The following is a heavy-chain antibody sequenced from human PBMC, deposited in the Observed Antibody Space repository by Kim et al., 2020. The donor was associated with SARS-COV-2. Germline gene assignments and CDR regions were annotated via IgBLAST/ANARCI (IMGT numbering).Heavy chain of an antibody. CDR1: GFTFDDYA. CDR2: ISGGARSP. D-gene: IGHD6-13*01. V-gene: IGHV3-23*01. Sequence: GGSLRLSCVASGFTFDDYALTWVRQAPGKGLEWVGVISGGARSPKTADAAKVRVSISISSANTTRFVQLNILRLETAATYYYSYGRSNRYPRDCFDL. CDR3: SYGRSNRYPRDCFDL. J-gene: IGHJ5*02.